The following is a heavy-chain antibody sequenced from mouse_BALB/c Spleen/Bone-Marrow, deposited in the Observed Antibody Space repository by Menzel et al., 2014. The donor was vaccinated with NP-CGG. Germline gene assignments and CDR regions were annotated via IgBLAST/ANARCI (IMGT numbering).Heavy chain of an antibody. CDR3: ARHEDYGSSYYYAMDY. CDR2: FYPGSGSI. CDR1: GYTFTEYI. J-gene: IGHJ4*01. D-gene: IGHD1-1*01. V-gene: IGHV1-62-2*01. Sequence: QVQLKQSGAELVKPGASVKLSCKASGYTFTEYIIHWEKQRSGQGLERIGWFYPGSGSIKYNEKFKDKATLTADKSSSTVYMELSRLTSEDSAVYFCARHEDYGSSYYYAMDYWGQGTSVTVSS.